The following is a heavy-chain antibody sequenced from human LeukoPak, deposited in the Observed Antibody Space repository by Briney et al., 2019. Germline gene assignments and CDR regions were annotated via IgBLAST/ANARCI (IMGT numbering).Heavy chain of an antibody. CDR3: ARDLRSSSSPDFDY. CDR1: GYTFIRYY. Sequence: ASVKVSCKASGYTFIRYYMHWVRQAPGQGLEWMGRINPSGSSTSYAQKFQGRVTITADESTSTAYMELSSLRSEDTAVYYCARDLRSSSSPDFDYWGQGTLVTVSS. J-gene: IGHJ4*02. CDR2: INPSGSST. V-gene: IGHV1-46*01. D-gene: IGHD6-6*01.